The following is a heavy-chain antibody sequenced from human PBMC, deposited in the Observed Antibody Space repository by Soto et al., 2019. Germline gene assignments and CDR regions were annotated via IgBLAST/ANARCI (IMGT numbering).Heavy chain of an antibody. CDR3: ARGTGDSSGYYRPFDY. Sequence: SETLCLTCTVSAGSVSSDYWSWIRQPPGKGLEWIGYIYYTGSTNYNPSLESRVTMSVDTSRNQFSLKITSLTAADTAVYYCARGTGDSSGYYRPFDYWGQGTLVTVSS. J-gene: IGHJ4*02. D-gene: IGHD3-22*01. CDR1: AGSVSSDY. CDR2: IYYTGST. V-gene: IGHV4-59*02.